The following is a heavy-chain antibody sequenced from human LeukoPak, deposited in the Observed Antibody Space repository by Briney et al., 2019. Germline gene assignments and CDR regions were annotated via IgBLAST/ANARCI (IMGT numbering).Heavy chain of an antibody. J-gene: IGHJ4*02. V-gene: IGHV3-49*04. D-gene: IGHD3-22*01. CDR2: IRSKAYGGTT. CDR1: GFTFSSYA. CDR3: TSGYDSSGYFDY. Sequence: GGSLRLSCAASGFTFSSYAMSWVRQAPGKGLEWVGFIRSKAYGGTTEYAASVKGRFTISRDDSKSIAYLQMNSLKTEDTAVYYCTSGYDSSGYFDYWGQGTLVAVSS.